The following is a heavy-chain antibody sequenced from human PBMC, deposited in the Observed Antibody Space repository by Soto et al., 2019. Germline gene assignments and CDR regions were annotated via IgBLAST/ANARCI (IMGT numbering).Heavy chain of an antibody. D-gene: IGHD1-26*01. CDR2: VTDSGGKT. CDR1: GFTFTTYA. Sequence: EVQLLESGGGLVQPGGSLRLSCAASGFTFTTYAMSWVRQAPGKGLEWVSGVTDSGGKTYYADSVKGRFTISRDNSKNTLYLQMKSLRAEDTAVYYCAKGFIVAATTPEFDYWGQGTLVTVSS. V-gene: IGHV3-23*01. CDR3: AKGFIVAATTPEFDY. J-gene: IGHJ4*02.